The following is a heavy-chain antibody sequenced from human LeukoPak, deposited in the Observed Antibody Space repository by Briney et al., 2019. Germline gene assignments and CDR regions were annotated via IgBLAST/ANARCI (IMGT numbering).Heavy chain of an antibody. J-gene: IGHJ4*02. D-gene: IGHD3-22*01. CDR1: GGTFSSYA. Sequence: ASVKVSCKASGGTFSSYAISWVRQAPGQGLEWMGRIIPILGIANYAQKFQGRVTITADKSTSTAYMELSSLRSEDTAVYYCATRRMSYYYDSSGYYSPFDYWGQGTLVTASS. CDR3: ATRRMSYYYDSSGYYSPFDY. CDR2: IIPILGIA. V-gene: IGHV1-69*04.